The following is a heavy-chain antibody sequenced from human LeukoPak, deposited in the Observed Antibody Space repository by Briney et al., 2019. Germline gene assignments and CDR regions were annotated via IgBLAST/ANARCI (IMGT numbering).Heavy chain of an antibody. V-gene: IGHV3-21*01. J-gene: IGHJ5*02. Sequence: PGGSLRLSCAASGFTFSSYSMNWVRQAPGKGLEWVSSISSSSSYIYYADSVKGRFTISRDNAKNSLYLQMNSLRAEDTAVYYCARGLSCGWYTDNWFDPWGQGTLVTVSS. CDR2: ISSSSSYI. CDR1: GFTFSSYS. CDR3: ARGLSCGWYTDNWFDP. D-gene: IGHD6-19*01.